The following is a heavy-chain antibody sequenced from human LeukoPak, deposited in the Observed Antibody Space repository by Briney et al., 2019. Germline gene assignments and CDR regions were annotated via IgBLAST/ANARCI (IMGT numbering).Heavy chain of an antibody. J-gene: IGHJ5*02. CDR2: ISTNTGNP. Sequence: ASVKVSCKASGYTFTKYVINWVRQAPGQGLEWMGWISTNTGNPTYAQGFTGRFVFSLDTSVSTAYLQISSLQAEDTAVYYCARDPYFGSGTYLYGYFDPWGQGTLVTVSS. CDR3: ARDPYFGSGTYLYGYFDP. D-gene: IGHD3-10*01. V-gene: IGHV7-4-1*02. CDR1: GYTFTKYV.